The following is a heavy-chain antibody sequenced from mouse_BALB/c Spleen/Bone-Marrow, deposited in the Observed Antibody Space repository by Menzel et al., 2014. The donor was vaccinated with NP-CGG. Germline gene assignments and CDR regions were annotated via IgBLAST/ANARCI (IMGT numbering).Heavy chain of an antibody. J-gene: IGHJ1*01. CDR3: AYYRYDEYFDV. Sequence: QVQLKESGPELVKPGASVKMSCKASGYTFTSYFIHWVKQRPGQGLEWIGWIYPGDGSTKYNEKFKVKTTLTADKSSSTAYMFLSSLTSGDSAIYFCAYYRYDEYFDVWGAGTTVTVSS. CDR2: IYPGDGST. CDR1: GYTFTSYF. V-gene: IGHV1S56*01. D-gene: IGHD2-14*01.